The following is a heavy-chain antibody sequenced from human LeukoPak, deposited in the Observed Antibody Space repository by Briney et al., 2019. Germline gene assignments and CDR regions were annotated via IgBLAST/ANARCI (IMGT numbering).Heavy chain of an antibody. J-gene: IGHJ4*02. V-gene: IGHV3-73*01. D-gene: IGHD2-8*01. CDR2: IRSRANGYAT. CDR1: GFIFSDYI. CDR3: TSIALDGSGFDY. Sequence: AGGSLRLSCAASGFIFSDYIIHWVRQASGKGLGWVGRIRSRANGYATVYGASVKGRFTISRDDSKDTAYLQMSSLKTDDTAVHYCTSIALDGSGFDYWGQGTLVTVSS.